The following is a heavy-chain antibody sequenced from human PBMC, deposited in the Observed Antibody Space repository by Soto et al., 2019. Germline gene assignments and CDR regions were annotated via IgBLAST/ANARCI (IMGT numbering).Heavy chain of an antibody. J-gene: IGHJ4*02. CDR1: RYTLGSYA. V-gene: IGHV3-30-3*01. D-gene: IGHD3-3*01. Sequence: RRYLILSCAASRYTLGSYAMHWVRQAPGKGLEGVAVISYDGSNKYYADSEKGRFTISRDNSKNTLYLQMNSLRAEDTAVYYCARDRKAFNFELWSGQGDFIAFWGRRTLDTGS. CDR2: ISYDGSNK. CDR3: ARDRKAFNFELWSGQGDFIAF.